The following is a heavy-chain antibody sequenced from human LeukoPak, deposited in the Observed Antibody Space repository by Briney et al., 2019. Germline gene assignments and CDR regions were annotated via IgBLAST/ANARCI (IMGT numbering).Heavy chain of an antibody. CDR1: GFAFSSNW. V-gene: IGHV3-74*01. J-gene: IGHJ4*02. CDR2: INSGGSGT. D-gene: IGHD3-22*01. Sequence: GGSLRLSCAASGFAFSSNWMHWVRQTPGKGLVWVSRINSGGSGTSYADSVEGRFTISRDFSKNTVFLHMNSLRAEDTAMYYCARGDDSGYYDYFDYWGQGALVTVSS. CDR3: ARGDDSGYYDYFDY.